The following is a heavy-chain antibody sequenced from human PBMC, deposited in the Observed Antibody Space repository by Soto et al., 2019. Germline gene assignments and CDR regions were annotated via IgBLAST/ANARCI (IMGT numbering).Heavy chain of an antibody. CDR1: GYTFTSYY. V-gene: IGHV1-46*03. J-gene: IGHJ3*02. Sequence: ASVKVSCKASGYTFTSYYIHWVRQAPGQGLEWMGIINPSGGSTGYAQKFQGRVTMTRDTSTSTVYMELSSLRSEDTAVYYCARSPTVVPAAYAFDIWGQGTMVTVSS. CDR2: INPSGGST. CDR3: ARSPTVVPAAYAFDI. D-gene: IGHD2-2*01.